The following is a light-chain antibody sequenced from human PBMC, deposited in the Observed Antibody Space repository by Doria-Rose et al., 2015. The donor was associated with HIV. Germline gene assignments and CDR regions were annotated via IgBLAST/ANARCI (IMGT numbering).Light chain of an antibody. J-gene: IGKJ5*01. V-gene: IGKV3-15*01. Sequence: MTQSPETLSVSPGESATLSCRASQSVRTDLAWYQHKPGQAPRLLIWGAYTSGTGIPARLSGSGSGTEFTLTISSLQSEDFAMDFCHQYNNWPTFGQGTRLDIK. CDR2: GAY. CDR3: HQYNNWPT. CDR1: QSVRTD.